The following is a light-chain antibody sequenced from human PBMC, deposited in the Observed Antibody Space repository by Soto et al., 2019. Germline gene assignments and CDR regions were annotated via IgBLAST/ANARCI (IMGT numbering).Light chain of an antibody. CDR1: SSNVGGYNY. V-gene: IGLV2-11*01. J-gene: IGLJ2*01. Sequence: QSVLTQPRSVSGSPGQSVTISCTGTSSNVGGYNYVSWYQQYPGKAPKLMISDVSERPSGVPDRFSGSKSGNTASLTISGLQAEDEADYYCCSYAGAYTVLFGEGTKLTVL. CDR3: CSYAGAYTVL. CDR2: DVS.